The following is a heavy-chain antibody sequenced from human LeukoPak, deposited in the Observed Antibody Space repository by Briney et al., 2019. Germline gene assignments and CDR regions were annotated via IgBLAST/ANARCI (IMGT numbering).Heavy chain of an antibody. CDR1: GGSISSGSYY. CDR3: ARVDREHPIIFDY. V-gene: IGHV4-61*02. Sequence: PSETLSLTCTVSGGSISSGSYYWSWIRQPAGKGLEWIGRIYTSGSTNYNPSLKSRVTMSVDTSKNQFSLELSSVTAADTAVYYCARVDREHPIIFDYWGQGTLVTVSS. D-gene: IGHD1/OR15-1a*01. CDR2: IYTSGST. J-gene: IGHJ4*02.